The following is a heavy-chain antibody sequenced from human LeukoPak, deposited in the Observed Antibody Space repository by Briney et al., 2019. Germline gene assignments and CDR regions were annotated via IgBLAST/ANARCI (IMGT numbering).Heavy chain of an antibody. V-gene: IGHV3-7*01. CDR1: GIAFSRFW. J-gene: IGHJ5*02. CDR3: ARDIEYYYGSGSLNWFDP. Sequence: GGSLRLSCAASGIAFSRFWMSWVRQAPGKGLQWVANINQDGSEKHYVDSVKGRFTISRDNAENSLYLQMNSLRAEDTAVYYCARDIEYYYGSGSLNWFDPWGQGTLVTVSS. D-gene: IGHD3-10*01. CDR2: INQDGSEK.